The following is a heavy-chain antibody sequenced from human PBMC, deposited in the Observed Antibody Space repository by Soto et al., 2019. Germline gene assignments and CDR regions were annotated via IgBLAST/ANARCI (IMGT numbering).Heavy chain of an antibody. CDR3: ARGAAAVRNWFEP. V-gene: IGHV4-30-4*01. Sequence: PSETLSLTCAVSGGSISGGNYYLSWIRQPPGKGLEWIGYIYYSGNTYYNPSLKSRVTISLDTSKNQFSLKLNSVTAADTAVYYCARGAAAVRNWFEPWGQGTPVTVSS. CDR2: IYYSGNT. J-gene: IGHJ5*02. D-gene: IGHD6-13*01. CDR1: GGSISGGNYY.